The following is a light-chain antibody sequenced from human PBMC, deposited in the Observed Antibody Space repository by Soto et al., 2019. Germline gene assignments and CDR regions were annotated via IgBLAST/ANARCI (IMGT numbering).Light chain of an antibody. Sequence: DIQITQSPSSVSASVGDRVTITCRASQGISRSLAWYQQKPRKAPKLLIYAASTLQSGVSSRFSGSGSGTDFTLTISSLQPEDFATYYCQHAKSFPPTFGPG. J-gene: IGKJ3*01. CDR2: AAS. CDR3: QHAKSFPPT. V-gene: IGKV1-12*01. CDR1: QGISRS.